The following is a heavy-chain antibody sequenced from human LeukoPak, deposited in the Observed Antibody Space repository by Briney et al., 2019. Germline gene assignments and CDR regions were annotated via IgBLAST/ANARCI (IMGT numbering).Heavy chain of an antibody. D-gene: IGHD1-26*01. CDR1: GFTFSSYA. J-gene: IGHJ4*02. Sequence: GGSLRLSCAASGFTFSSYAMSWVRQAPGKGLEWVSAISGSGGSTYYADSVKGRFTISRDNSKNTLDLQMNSLRAENTPVYYCAKDRVGARPRYYFDYWGEEPLLPLSS. CDR3: AKDRVGARPRYYFDY. V-gene: IGHV3-23*01. CDR2: ISGSGGST.